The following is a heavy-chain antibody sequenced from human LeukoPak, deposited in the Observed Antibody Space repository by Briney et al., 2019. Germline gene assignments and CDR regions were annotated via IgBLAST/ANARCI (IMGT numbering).Heavy chain of an antibody. CDR3: AKDPAAAGTVYFDY. CDR2: INPSGGST. D-gene: IGHD6-13*01. CDR1: GYTFTSYY. J-gene: IGHJ4*02. Sequence: ASVKVSCKASGYTFTSYYMHWVRQAPEQGLEWMGIINPSGGSTSYAQKFQGRVTMTRDTSTSTVYMELSGLRSEDTAVYYCAKDPAAAGTVYFDYWGQGTLVTVSP. V-gene: IGHV1-46*01.